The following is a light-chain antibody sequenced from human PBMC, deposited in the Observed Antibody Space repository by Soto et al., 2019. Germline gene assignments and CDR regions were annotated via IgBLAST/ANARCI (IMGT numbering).Light chain of an antibody. CDR2: EVS. J-gene: IGLJ2*01. V-gene: IGLV2-14*01. CDR3: SSYTSSTSPAV. CDR1: SSDAGYYNY. Sequence: QSALTQPASVSGSPGQSITISCTGTSSDAGYYNYVSWYQQHPGKAPKLMIYEVSNRPSGVSNRFSGSKSGNTASLTISGLQAEDEADYYCSSYTSSTSPAVFGGGTKLTVL.